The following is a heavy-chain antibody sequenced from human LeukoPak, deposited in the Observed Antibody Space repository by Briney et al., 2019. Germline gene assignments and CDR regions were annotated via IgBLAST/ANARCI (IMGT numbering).Heavy chain of an antibody. CDR2: INHSEST. V-gene: IGHV4-34*01. J-gene: IGHJ4*02. D-gene: IGHD6-13*01. CDR3: ARAQQLYYFDY. Sequence: SETLSLTCAVYGGSFSGYYWSWIRQPPGKGLEWIGEINHSESTNYNPSLKSRVTISVDTSKSQFSLKLSSVTAADTVVYYCARAQQLYYFDYWGQGTLVTVSS. CDR1: GGSFSGYY.